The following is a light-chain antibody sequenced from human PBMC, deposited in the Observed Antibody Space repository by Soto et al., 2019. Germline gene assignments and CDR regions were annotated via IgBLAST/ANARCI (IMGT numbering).Light chain of an antibody. CDR3: QQYYNWPEYT. CDR1: QSVSTN. J-gene: IGKJ2*01. V-gene: IGKV3-15*01. Sequence: ETVMTQSPVILSVSPGERATLSCRASQSVSTNLAWYQHRPGQAPRLLIYGASTRAAGVPARFSGSGSGTDFTLTIGSLQSEDFAVYYCQQYYNWPEYTFGQGTKLEI. CDR2: GAS.